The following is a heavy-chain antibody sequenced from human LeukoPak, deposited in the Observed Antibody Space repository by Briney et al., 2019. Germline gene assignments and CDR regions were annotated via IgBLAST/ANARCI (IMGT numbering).Heavy chain of an antibody. D-gene: IGHD6-13*01. CDR1: GGSVSSTDYY. CDR2: IFYSGSA. CDR3: ARQQLSQLYYFDN. J-gene: IGHJ4*02. V-gene: IGHV4-61*08. Sequence: SETLSLTCTVSGGSVSSTDYYWSWIRQPPGKGLEWIGYIFYSGSANYNPSVKSRVTISVDTSKNQFSLKLSSVTAADTAVYYCARQQLSQLYYFDNWGQGTLVTVSS.